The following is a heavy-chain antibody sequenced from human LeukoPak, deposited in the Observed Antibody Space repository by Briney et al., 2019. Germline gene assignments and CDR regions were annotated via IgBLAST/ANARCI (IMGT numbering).Heavy chain of an antibody. CDR3: ARVRAGGDFDC. CDR2: ITSTSSTI. V-gene: IGHV3-48*04. CDR1: GFTLSSYS. D-gene: IGHD3-10*01. J-gene: IGHJ4*02. Sequence: GGSLRLSCAAYGFTLSSYSINWVRQAPGKGLEWVSYITSTSSTIYYADTVKCPFSITRDNAKNSVYLQMSRLRAEDTAVYYCARVRAGGDFDCWGQGTLVTVSS.